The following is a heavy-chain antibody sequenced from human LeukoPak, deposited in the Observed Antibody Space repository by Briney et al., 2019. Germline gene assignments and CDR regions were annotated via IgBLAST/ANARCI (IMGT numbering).Heavy chain of an antibody. J-gene: IGHJ3*02. CDR3: ARDRWELLEGAFDI. CDR2: IWYDGSNK. D-gene: IGHD1-26*01. V-gene: IGHV3-33*01. Sequence: GGSLRLSCAASRFTFSTYGMHWVRQAPGKGLEWVAVIWYDGSNKYYPDSVKGRFTISRDNSKNTLYLQMNSLRAEDTAVYYCARDRWELLEGAFDIWGQGTMVTVSS. CDR1: RFTFSTYG.